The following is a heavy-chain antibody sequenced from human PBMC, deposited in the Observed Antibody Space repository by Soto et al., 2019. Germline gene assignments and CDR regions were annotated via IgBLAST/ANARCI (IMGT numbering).Heavy chain of an antibody. D-gene: IGHD6-19*01. CDR3: PMGRGWYYFAY. CDR2: IKQDGSEK. Sequence: GGSLRLSCAASGFTFSSYWMSWVRQSPGKGLEWVANIKQDGSEKYYVDSVKGRFTISRDNAKNSLYLQMNSLRAEDTAVYYCPMGRGWYYFAYWGQETLVNVS. V-gene: IGHV3-7*01. CDR1: GFTFSSYW. J-gene: IGHJ4*02.